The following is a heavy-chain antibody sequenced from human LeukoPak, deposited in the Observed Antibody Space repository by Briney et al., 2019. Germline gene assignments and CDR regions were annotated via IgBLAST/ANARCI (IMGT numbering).Heavy chain of an antibody. Sequence: PGGSLRLSCAASGFTFDDYGMSWIRQPPGKGLEWIGSISDSGGTYYNPSLKSRITISVDTSKNQFSLKLSSVTAADTALYYCARLNVRPAMIRGVLDYWGQGTLVTVSS. CDR2: ISDSGGT. CDR1: GFTFDDYG. CDR3: ARLNVRPAMIRGVLDY. D-gene: IGHD3-10*01. V-gene: IGHV4-38-2*01. J-gene: IGHJ4*02.